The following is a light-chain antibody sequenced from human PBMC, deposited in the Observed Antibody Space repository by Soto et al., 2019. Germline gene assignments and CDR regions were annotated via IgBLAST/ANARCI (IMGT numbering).Light chain of an antibody. CDR2: GAS. V-gene: IGKV3-15*01. CDR3: QQYDNWPQT. Sequence: EMVMTQSPATVSVSPLERATLSCRASQSVSSDLAWYQHKPGQAPRLLIYGASTRATGIPARFSGRGSGTEFTLTISSLQSLDFAVYYCQQYDNWPQTFGQGTKVDIK. CDR1: QSVSSD. J-gene: IGKJ1*01.